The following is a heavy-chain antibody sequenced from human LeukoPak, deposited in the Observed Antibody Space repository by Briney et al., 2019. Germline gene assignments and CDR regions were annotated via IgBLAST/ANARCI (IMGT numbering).Heavy chain of an antibody. CDR2: IWYDGSNK. Sequence: PGGSLRLSCAASGFTFSSYGMHWVRQAPGKGLEWVAVIWYDGSNKYYADSVKGRFTISRDNSKNTLYLQMNSLRAEDTAVYYCARARVRYFDWLTATDAFDIWGQGTMVTVSS. CDR3: ARARVRYFDWLTATDAFDI. D-gene: IGHD3-9*01. V-gene: IGHV3-33*01. CDR1: GFTFSSYG. J-gene: IGHJ3*02.